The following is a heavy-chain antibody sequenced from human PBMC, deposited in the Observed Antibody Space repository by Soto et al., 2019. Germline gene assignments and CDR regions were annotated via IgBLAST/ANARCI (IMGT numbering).Heavy chain of an antibody. V-gene: IGHV5-10-1*01. D-gene: IGHD5-12*01. J-gene: IGHJ6*02. CDR3: ARRGGYSGYDYYYGMDV. CDR1: GYSFTSYW. CDR2: IDPSDSYT. Sequence: LKISCKGSGYSFTSYWISWVRQMPGKGLEWMGRIDPSDSYTNYSPSFQGHVTISADKSISTAYLQWSSLKASDTAMYYCARRGGYSGYDYYYGMDVWGQGTTVTVSS.